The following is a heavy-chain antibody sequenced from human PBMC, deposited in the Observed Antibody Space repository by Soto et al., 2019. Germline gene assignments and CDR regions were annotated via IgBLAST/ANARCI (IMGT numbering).Heavy chain of an antibody. CDR2: IFHSGQT. Sequence: QVRLQESGPGLVKPSETLSLTCIVSGDSMSSDFWTWIRQPPGQGLEWIGYIFHSGQTNYNPSLRGRVTSSVDASKKQFSLKMNSVTGGDTAVYYCARGQGDYDESGLNYFDPWGPGALVVVSS. D-gene: IGHD3-16*01. J-gene: IGHJ5*02. V-gene: IGHV4-59*01. CDR3: ARGQGDYDESGLNYFDP. CDR1: GDSMSSDF.